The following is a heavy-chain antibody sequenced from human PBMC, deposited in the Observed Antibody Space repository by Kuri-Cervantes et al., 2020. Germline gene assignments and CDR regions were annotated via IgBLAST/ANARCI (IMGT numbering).Heavy chain of an antibody. CDR3: ARPCMTVLAGEDAFDI. J-gene: IGHJ3*02. D-gene: IGHD2-21*02. V-gene: IGHV4-59*08. CDR1: GFTFSDYY. Sequence: GSLRLSCAASGFTFSDYYMSWIRQPPGKGLEWIGYIYYSGSTNYNPSLKSRVTISVDTSKNQFSLKLSSVTAADTAVYYCARPCMTVLAGEDAFDIWGQGTMVTVSS. CDR2: IYYSGST.